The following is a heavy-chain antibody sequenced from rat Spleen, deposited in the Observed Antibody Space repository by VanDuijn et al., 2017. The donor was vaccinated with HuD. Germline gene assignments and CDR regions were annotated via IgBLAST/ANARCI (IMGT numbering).Heavy chain of an antibody. CDR2: ISFDGSAT. J-gene: IGHJ3*01. Sequence: EVQLVESGGGLVQPGRSLKLSCAVSGFTFSDYDMAWVRQAPTTGPAWVASISFDGSATYYRDSVKGRFTNSRDDTKITLYLQMNSLRSEDTATYYCTTENYWFAYWGQGTLVTVSS. CDR1: GFTFSDYD. V-gene: IGHV5-20*01. D-gene: IGHD1-10*01. CDR3: TTENYWFAY.